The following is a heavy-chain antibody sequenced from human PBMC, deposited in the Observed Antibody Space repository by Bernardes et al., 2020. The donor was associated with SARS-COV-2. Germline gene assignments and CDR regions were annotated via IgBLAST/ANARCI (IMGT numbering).Heavy chain of an antibody. J-gene: IGHJ4*02. D-gene: IGHD5-18*01. Sequence: GGSLRLSCAASGFTFSTYAMSWVRQAPGKGLEWVSAISYTGHGTDYADSVKGRFTISRDNSKNTLYLQMNSLRDEDTALFYCAKDPRRGYTYASAYNWGQGTLVSVSS. CDR1: GFTFSTYA. V-gene: IGHV3-23*01. CDR2: ISYTGHGT. CDR3: AKDPRRGYTYASAYN.